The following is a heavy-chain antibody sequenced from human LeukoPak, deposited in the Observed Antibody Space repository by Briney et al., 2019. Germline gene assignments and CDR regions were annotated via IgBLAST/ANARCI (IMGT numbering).Heavy chain of an antibody. D-gene: IGHD3-3*01. CDR1: SGSFSEDY. J-gene: IGHJ6*02. Sequence: PSETLSLTCGVFSGSFSEDYWTWICQPPGKGLEWIGEINHSGSSYYNPSLKSRVTISVDTSKSQFSLKLTSVTAADTAVYYCARGGIRFLEWINPYFYYGMDVWGQGTTVTVSS. CDR3: ARGGIRFLEWINPYFYYGMDV. V-gene: IGHV4-34*01. CDR2: INHSGSS.